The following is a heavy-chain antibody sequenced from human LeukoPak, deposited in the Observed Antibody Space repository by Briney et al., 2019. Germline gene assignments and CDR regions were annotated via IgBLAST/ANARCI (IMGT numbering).Heavy chain of an antibody. CDR3: ARYDSSGSLSDY. J-gene: IGHJ4*02. V-gene: IGHV1-69*02. CDR2: IIPILGIA. D-gene: IGHD3-22*01. Sequence: SVKVSCQASGGTFSSYTISWVRQAPGQGLEWMGRIIPILGIANYAQKFQGRVTITADKSTSTAYMELSSLRSEDTAVYYCARYDSSGSLSDYWGQGTLVTVSS. CDR1: GGTFSSYT.